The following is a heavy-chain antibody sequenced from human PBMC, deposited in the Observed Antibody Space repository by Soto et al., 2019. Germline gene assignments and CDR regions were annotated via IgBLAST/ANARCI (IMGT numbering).Heavy chain of an antibody. Sequence: GGSLRLSCVASGFTFSSYWMHWLRQAPGRELVWVSEIDTDGNSRNYADSVKGRFTISRDNAKNTLYPQMNSLTAEDTAVYFCASLSAQVDFWGRGTLVTVSS. J-gene: IGHJ4*02. D-gene: IGHD6-13*01. CDR2: IDTDGNSR. CDR3: ASLSAQVDF. V-gene: IGHV3-74*01. CDR1: GFTFSSYW.